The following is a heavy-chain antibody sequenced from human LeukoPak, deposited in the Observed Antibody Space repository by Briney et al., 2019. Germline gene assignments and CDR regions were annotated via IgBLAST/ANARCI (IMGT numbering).Heavy chain of an antibody. V-gene: IGHV3-7*01. CDR3: ARDLYGDYFFDY. CDR2: IKEDGSER. CDR1: GFTFSSYY. D-gene: IGHD4-17*01. J-gene: IGHJ4*02. Sequence: GGSLRLSCVASGFTFSSYYMSWVRQAPGKGLEWEANIKEDGSERYYVDSMKGRFTISRDNAKNSLYLQMNSLRAEDTAVYYCARDLYGDYFFDYWGQGTLVTVSS.